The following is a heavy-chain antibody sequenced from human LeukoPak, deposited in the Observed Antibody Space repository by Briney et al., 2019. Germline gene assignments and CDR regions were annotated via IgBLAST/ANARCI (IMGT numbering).Heavy chain of an antibody. Sequence: AGGSLRLSCAASGFTFSSYTMHWVRQAPGKGLEYVSAISSNGGSTYYGNSVKGRFTISRDNSKNTLYLQMGSLRAEDMAVYYCARWRHSSGYYYDDWGQGTLVTVSS. J-gene: IGHJ4*02. CDR2: ISSNGGST. CDR3: ARWRHSSGYYYDD. CDR1: GFTFSSYT. D-gene: IGHD3-22*01. V-gene: IGHV3-64*01.